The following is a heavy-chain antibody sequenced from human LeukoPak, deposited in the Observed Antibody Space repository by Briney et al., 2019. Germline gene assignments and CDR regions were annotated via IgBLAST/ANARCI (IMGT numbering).Heavy chain of an antibody. CDR2: IYSTCST. J-gene: IGHJ4*02. V-gene: IGHV4-4*07. Sequence: SESLSLTCTVSGGSIGMYYWSWIRQPAGRGLEWIRRIYSTCSTNSNPSLKSQVTMSVDTSTNQFSLRLRSVTAADTAVDYCARQIASAGTAGFDFWGQGALVTVSS. D-gene: IGHD6-13*01. CDR1: GGSIGMYY. CDR3: ARQIASAGTAGFDF.